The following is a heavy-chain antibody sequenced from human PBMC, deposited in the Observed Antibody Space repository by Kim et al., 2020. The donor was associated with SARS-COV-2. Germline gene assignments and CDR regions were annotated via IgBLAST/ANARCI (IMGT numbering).Heavy chain of an antibody. CDR2: IYSGGST. CDR3: ARDWYYYDSSGPGGYWYFDL. Sequence: GGSLRLSCAASGFTVSSNYMSWVRQAPGKGLEWVSVIYSGGSTYYADSVKGRFTISGDNSKNTLYLQMNSLRAEDTAVYYCARDWYYYDSSGPGGYWYFDLWGRGTLVTVSS. CDR1: GFTVSSNY. J-gene: IGHJ2*01. D-gene: IGHD3-22*01. V-gene: IGHV3-66*02.